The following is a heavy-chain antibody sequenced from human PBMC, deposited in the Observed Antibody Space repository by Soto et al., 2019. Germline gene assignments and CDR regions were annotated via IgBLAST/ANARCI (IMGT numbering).Heavy chain of an antibody. Sequence: QVQLQESGPGLVKPSQTLSLTCTVSGVSITTGGYYWSWIRQHPGKGLEWIGYIYYNGSTDYNPSLRSPVAISLSTNQFALKLSSVTAADTAVYYCARGLRPTGAPGYWLFEPWGRGTLVTVSS. CDR1: GVSITTGGYY. V-gene: IGHV4-31*01. J-gene: IGHJ2*01. CDR2: IYYNGST. D-gene: IGHD1-1*01. CDR3: ARGLRPTGAPGYWLFEP.